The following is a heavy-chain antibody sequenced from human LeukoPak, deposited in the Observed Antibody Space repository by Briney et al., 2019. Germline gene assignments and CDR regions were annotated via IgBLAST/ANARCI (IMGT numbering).Heavy chain of an antibody. CDR3: AKDRLSYYYDSSGWNYFDY. D-gene: IGHD3-22*01. CDR2: IRYDGSNK. Sequence: GGSLRLSCAASGFTFSSYSMNWVRQAPGKGLEWVAFIRYDGSNKYYADSVKGRFTISRDNSKNTLYLQMNSLRAEDTAVYYCAKDRLSYYYDSSGWNYFDYWGQGTLVTVSS. V-gene: IGHV3-30*02. CDR1: GFTFSSYS. J-gene: IGHJ4*02.